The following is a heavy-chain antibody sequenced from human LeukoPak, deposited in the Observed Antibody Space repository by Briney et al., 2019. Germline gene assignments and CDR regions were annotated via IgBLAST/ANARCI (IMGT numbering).Heavy chain of an antibody. J-gene: IGHJ4*02. V-gene: IGHV4-34*01. CDR3: ARGGGGYSYGD. CDR1: GGSFSGYY. CDR2: INHSGST. Sequence: SETLSLTCAVYGGSFSGYYWSWIRQPPGKGLEWIGEINHSGSTNYNPSLKSRVTISVDTSKNQFSLKLSSVTAADTAVYYCARGGGGYSYGDWGQGTLVTVSS. D-gene: IGHD5-18*01.